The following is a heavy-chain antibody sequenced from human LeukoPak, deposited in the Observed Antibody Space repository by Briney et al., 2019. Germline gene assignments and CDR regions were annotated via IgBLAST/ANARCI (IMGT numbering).Heavy chain of an antibody. CDR3: ARLPPYSSSWYFDY. CDR1: GGSISSYY. Sequence: SETLSLTCTVSGGSISSYYWNWIRQPPGKGLERIGYILSSGSTHHNPSLTSRISLSVDTSKNQFSLKLSSVTAADTAVYYCARLPPYSSSWYFDYWGQGTLVTVSS. D-gene: IGHD6-13*01. CDR2: ILSSGST. J-gene: IGHJ4*02. V-gene: IGHV4-4*09.